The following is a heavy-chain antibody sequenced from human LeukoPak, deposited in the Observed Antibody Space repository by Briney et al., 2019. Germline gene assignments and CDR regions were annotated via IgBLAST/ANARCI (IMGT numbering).Heavy chain of an antibody. J-gene: IGHJ4*02. CDR2: ISGSGGST. CDR3: ARELVVAGGFDY. D-gene: IGHD2-15*01. Sequence: GGSLRLSCAASGFTFSSYAMSWVRQAPGKGLEWVSAISGSGGSTSYAQKFQGRVTMTRDTSTSTVYMELSSLRSEDTAVYYCARELVVAGGFDYWGQGTLVTVSS. CDR1: GFTFSSYA. V-gene: IGHV3-23*01.